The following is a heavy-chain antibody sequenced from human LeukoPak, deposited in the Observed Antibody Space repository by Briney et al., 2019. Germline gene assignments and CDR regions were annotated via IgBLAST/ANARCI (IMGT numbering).Heavy chain of an antibody. J-gene: IGHJ3*02. D-gene: IGHD2-2*01. CDR1: GGTFSSYA. Sequence: SVKVSCKASGGTFSSYAISWVRQAPGQGLEWMGGIIPIFGTANNAQKFQGRVTITADESTSTAYMELSSLRSEDTAVYYCAREYCSSTSCYRAFDIWGQGTMVTVSS. V-gene: IGHV1-69*01. CDR3: AREYCSSTSCYRAFDI. CDR2: IIPIFGTA.